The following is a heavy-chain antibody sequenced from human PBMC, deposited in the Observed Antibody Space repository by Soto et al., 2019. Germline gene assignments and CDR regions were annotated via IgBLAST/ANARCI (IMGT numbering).Heavy chain of an antibody. D-gene: IGHD1-7*01. J-gene: IGHJ4*02. V-gene: IGHV3-33*01. CDR2: IRYDGSNI. CDR1: GYIFSGYG. CDR3: ARDGIGGTIFRGYFDY. Sequence: QAQLVESGGGVVQPGRSLRLSCAASGYIFSGYGMHWVRQAPGKGLEWVAVIRYDGSNIYYADSVKGRFTISRDNSKNMLYLPMNSLGAEDTAVYYCARDGIGGTIFRGYFDYWGQGTLVTVSS.